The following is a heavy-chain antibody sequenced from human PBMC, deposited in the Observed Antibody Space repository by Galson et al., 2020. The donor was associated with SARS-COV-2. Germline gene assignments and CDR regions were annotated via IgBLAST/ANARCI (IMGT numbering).Heavy chain of an antibody. V-gene: IGHV5-51*01. CDR1: GYTFSNYW. CDR2: IYPGDSDT. Sequence: GESLKISCKASGYTFSNYWIGWVRQMPGKGLEWMGIIYPGDSDTRYSPSFQGQVTISVDKSISTAYLQWSSLKASDTAMFYCARARGDYTCSYLRFYLVYWGQGTLVTVSS. J-gene: IGHJ4*02. D-gene: IGHD4-17*01. CDR3: ARARGDYTCSYLRFYLVY.